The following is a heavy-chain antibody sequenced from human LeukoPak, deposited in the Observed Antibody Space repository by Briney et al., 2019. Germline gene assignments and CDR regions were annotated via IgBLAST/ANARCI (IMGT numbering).Heavy chain of an antibody. CDR3: ARVQFQWFDP. V-gene: IGHV3-66*01. CDR2: IYGGGDA. D-gene: IGHD6-19*01. J-gene: IGHJ5*02. CDR1: GFTFSSYA. Sequence: GGSPRLSCAASGFTFSSYAMSWVRQAPGKGLEWVSVIYGGGDAYYADSVKGRFIIARDNSKKTLSLQMNNLRVDDTAVYYCARVQFQWFDPWGPGTLVTVSS.